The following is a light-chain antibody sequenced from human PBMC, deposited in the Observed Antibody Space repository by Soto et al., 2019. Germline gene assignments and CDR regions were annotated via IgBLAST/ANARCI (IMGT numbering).Light chain of an antibody. CDR2: GAS. CDR1: QSVSSS. CDR3: QHYGSSRT. V-gene: IGKV3-20*01. J-gene: IGKJ1*01. Sequence: EIVLTQSPGTLSLSPGERATLSCRASQSVSSSLAWYQQRPGQAPRLLIYGASSRATGIPDRFSGSGSGTDFTLTISRLEPEDFVVYYYQHYGSSRTFGQGTKVEIK.